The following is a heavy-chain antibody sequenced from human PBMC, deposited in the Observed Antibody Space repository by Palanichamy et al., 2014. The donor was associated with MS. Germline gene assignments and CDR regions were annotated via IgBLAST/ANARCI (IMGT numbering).Heavy chain of an antibody. CDR3: ARLERGTATAFDY. V-gene: IGHV3-53*01. CDR2: IYSGGST. J-gene: IGHJ4*02. Sequence: EVQLVESGGGLIQPGGSLRLSCAASGFTVGNNYMSWVRQAPGKGLEWVSIIYSGGSTYYADSVKGRFTISRDSSKNTLYLQVNSLRAEDTAVYYCARLERGTATAFDYWGQGTLVTVSS. D-gene: IGHD3-16*01. CDR1: GFTVGNNY.